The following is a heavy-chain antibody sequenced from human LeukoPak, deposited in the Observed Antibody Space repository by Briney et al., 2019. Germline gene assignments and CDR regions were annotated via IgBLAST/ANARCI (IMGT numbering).Heavy chain of an antibody. V-gene: IGHV3-21*01. CDR1: GFTFSTYS. CDR2: ISSSSSYI. CDR3: ASVRRNAFDI. Sequence: GGSLRLSCAASGFTFSTYSMNWVRQAPGKGLEWVSSISSSSSYIYYADSVKGRFTISRDNAKNSLYLQMNSLRAEDTAVYYCASVRRNAFDIWGQGTMVTVSS. J-gene: IGHJ3*02.